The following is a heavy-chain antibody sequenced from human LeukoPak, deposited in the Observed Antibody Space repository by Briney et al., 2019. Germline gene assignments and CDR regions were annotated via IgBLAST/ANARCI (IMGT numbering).Heavy chain of an antibody. D-gene: IGHD2/OR15-2a*01. CDR2: INPNSGGT. CDR1: GYTFTGYY. CDR3: ARALFYGYYYYGMDV. V-gene: IGHV1-2*04. J-gene: IGHJ6*02. Sequence: ASVKVSCKASGYTFTGYYMHWVRQAPGQGLEWMGWINPNSGGTNYAQKFQGWVTMTRDTSISTAYMELSRLRSDDTAVYYCARALFYGYYYYGMDVWGQGTTVTASS.